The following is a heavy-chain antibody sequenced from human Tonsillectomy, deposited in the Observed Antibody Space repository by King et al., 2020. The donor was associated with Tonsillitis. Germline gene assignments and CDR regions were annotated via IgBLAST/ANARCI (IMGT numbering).Heavy chain of an antibody. D-gene: IGHD2-8*01. CDR2: IKQDGSEK. J-gene: IGHJ4*02. Sequence: VQLVQSGGGLVQPGGSLRLSCAASGFTFSSYWLSWVRQAPGKGLEWVSNIKQDGSEKYYVDSVKGRLTISRDNAENSLVLQMNSLRAEDTAVYYCARDRSPNSFFDYWGQGTLVTVSS. CDR1: GFTFSSYW. V-gene: IGHV3-7*01. CDR3: ARDRSPNSFFDY.